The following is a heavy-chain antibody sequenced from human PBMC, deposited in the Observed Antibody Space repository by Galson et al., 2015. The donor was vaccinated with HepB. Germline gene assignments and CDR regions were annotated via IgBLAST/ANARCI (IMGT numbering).Heavy chain of an antibody. J-gene: IGHJ3*02. CDR3: AKDKRSTAITPGTSAFDI. Sequence: SLRLSCAASGFTFSTYGMHWVRQAPGKGPQWVALISYDGTNKYYADYVKGRVTISRDISKKTLYLQMNSLRTEDTAMYYCAKDKRSTAITPGTSAFDIWGQGTMVTVSS. CDR1: GFTFSTYG. V-gene: IGHV3-30*18. D-gene: IGHD4-23*01. CDR2: ISYDGTNK.